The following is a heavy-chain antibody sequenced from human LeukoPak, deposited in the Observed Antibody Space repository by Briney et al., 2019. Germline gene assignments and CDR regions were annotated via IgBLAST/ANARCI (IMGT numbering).Heavy chain of an antibody. CDR1: GYTFTGYY. CDR3: ARAPSSSGGLRLGFY. Sequence: ASVKVSCKASGYTFTGYYMHWVRQAPGKGLEWMGWINPNSGGTNYAQKFQGRVTMTRDTSISTAYMELSRLRSDDTAVYYCARAPSSSGGLRLGFYWGQGTLVTVSS. CDR2: INPNSGGT. D-gene: IGHD6-13*01. V-gene: IGHV1-2*02. J-gene: IGHJ4*02.